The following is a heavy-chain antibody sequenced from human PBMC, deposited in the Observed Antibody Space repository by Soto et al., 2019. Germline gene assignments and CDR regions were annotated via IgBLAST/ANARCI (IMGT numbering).Heavy chain of an antibody. CDR3: ARVRERLQYFDWFYNFDS. Sequence: QVQLQESGPGLVRPSETLSLTCTVSGGSIGGYYWSWIRQAPGKGLEWLGYIYYTGRTKYNPSLKTTVTMSADTTKNQVSLRLTSVTAADTAVYYCARVRERLQYFDWFYNFDSWGQGTLVTVSS. V-gene: IGHV4-59*12. CDR2: IYYTGRT. J-gene: IGHJ4*02. CDR1: GGSIGGYY. D-gene: IGHD3-9*01.